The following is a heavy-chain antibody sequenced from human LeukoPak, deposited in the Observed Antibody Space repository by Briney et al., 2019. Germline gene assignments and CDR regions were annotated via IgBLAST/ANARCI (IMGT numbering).Heavy chain of an antibody. V-gene: IGHV3-21*01. CDR1: GFTFSSYS. CDR2: ISSSSSYI. CDR3: ARVSMVRVADDAFDI. J-gene: IGHJ3*02. Sequence: GGSLRLSCAASGFTFSSYSMNWVRQAPGKGLEWVSSISSSSSYIYYADSVKGRFTISRDNAKNSLYLQMNSLRAEDTAVYYCARVSMVRVADDAFDIWGQGTMVTVSS. D-gene: IGHD3-10*01.